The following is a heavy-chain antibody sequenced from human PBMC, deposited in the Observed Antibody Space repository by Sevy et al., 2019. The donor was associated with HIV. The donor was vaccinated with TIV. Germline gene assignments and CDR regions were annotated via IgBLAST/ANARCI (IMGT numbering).Heavy chain of an antibody. CDR2: IKQDGSEK. CDR1: GFTFSSYW. D-gene: IGHD3-10*01. V-gene: IGHV3-7*01. CDR3: ARDYRGYYYGSGSYYDY. J-gene: IGHJ4*02. Sequence: GGSLKLSCAASGFTFSSYWMSWVRQAPGKGLEWVANIKQDGSEKYYVDSVKGRFTISRDNAKNSLYLQMNSLRAEDTAVYYCARDYRGYYYGSGSYYDYWGQGTLVTVSS.